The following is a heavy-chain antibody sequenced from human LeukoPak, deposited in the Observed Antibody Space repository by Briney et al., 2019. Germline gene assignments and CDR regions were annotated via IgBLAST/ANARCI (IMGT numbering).Heavy chain of an antibody. V-gene: IGHV4-39*07. CDR1: GGSISSSTYY. CDR2: IYNSGST. CDR3: ARDTVTFDP. J-gene: IGHJ5*02. D-gene: IGHD4-17*01. Sequence: SETLSLTCSVSGGSISSSTYYWGWIRQPPGKGLEWIGNIYNSGSTYYNPSLKSRVTMSVDTSKNQFSLRLSSVTAADTAVYYCARDTVTFDPWGQGTLVTVSS.